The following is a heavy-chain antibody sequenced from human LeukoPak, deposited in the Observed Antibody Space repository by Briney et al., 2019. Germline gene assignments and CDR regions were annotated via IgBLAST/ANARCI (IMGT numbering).Heavy chain of an antibody. CDR1: GFTFSSYE. V-gene: IGHV3-48*03. CDR3: ARSYSYGSTGFQH. J-gene: IGHJ1*01. Sequence: QRGGSLRLSCGASGFTFSSYEVNGAPQAPGEGGEGVSYICNRGSTIYYADSVKGRFTISRDNAKNSLYLQMNSLRADDMAVYYWARSYSYGSTGFQHWGQGTLVTVSS. D-gene: IGHD5-18*01. CDR2: ICNRGSTI.